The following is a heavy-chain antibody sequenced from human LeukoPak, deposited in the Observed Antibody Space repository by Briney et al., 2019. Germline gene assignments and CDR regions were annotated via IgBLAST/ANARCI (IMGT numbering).Heavy chain of an antibody. Sequence: GGSLRLSCAASEFTFSNFGMHWVRQAPGRGLEWVAVIWYDGSDKYYAYSVKGRFTISRDNSKSALYLQVNNLTADDTAVYYCARDQSGQEYVFYYGMDVWGQGTTVTVSS. CDR2: IWYDGSDK. J-gene: IGHJ6*02. D-gene: IGHD3-3*01. V-gene: IGHV3-33*01. CDR1: EFTFSNFG. CDR3: ARDQSGQEYVFYYGMDV.